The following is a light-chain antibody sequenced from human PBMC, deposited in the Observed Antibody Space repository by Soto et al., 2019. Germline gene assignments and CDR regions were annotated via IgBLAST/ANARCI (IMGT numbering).Light chain of an antibody. CDR2: DAS. J-gene: IGKJ1*01. CDR3: PKYNSYSCT. V-gene: IGKV1-5*01. Sequence: DIQMTQSPSTLSASVGDRVTITCRASQSISSWLAWYQQKPGKAPKLLIYDASSLESGVPSRFSGSGSGTEFTLTISSLQSDYFETYYCPKYNSYSCTFGQGT. CDR1: QSISSW.